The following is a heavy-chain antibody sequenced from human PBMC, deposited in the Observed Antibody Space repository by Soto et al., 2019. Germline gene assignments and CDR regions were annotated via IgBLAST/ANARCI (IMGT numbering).Heavy chain of an antibody. CDR3: ARPSSSVYYYYGMDV. D-gene: IGHD6-13*01. CDR2: IIPILGIA. J-gene: IGHJ6*02. Sequence: QVQLVQSGAAVKKPGSSVKVSCKASGGTFSSYTISWVRQAPGQGLEWMGRIIPILGIANYAQKFQGRVTITADKSTSTAYMELSSLRSEDTAVYYCARPSSSVYYYYGMDVWGQGTTVTVSS. CDR1: GGTFSSYT. V-gene: IGHV1-69*02.